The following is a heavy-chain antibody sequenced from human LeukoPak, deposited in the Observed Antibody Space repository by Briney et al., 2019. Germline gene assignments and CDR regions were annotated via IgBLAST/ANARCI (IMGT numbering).Heavy chain of an antibody. Sequence: GGPLRPSFAAPGFTFSSYAMSWGRRSPGKGLEWVSSISGNGGSTYYAVSVQCRFTISRDNSKNTLYLKMNRLKVEDTAVYYCAKNRWAARIIIDAFDIWGQGTMVTVSS. J-gene: IGHJ3*02. CDR1: GFTFSSYA. V-gene: IGHV3-23*01. CDR2: ISGNGGST. D-gene: IGHD6-6*01. CDR3: AKNRWAARIIIDAFDI.